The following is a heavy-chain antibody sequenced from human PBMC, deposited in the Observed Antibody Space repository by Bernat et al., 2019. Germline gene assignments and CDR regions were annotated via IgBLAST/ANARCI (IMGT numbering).Heavy chain of an antibody. CDR3: AREPKTPVTTRYYYMDV. D-gene: IGHD4-17*01. CDR2: IIPIFGIA. V-gene: IGHV1-69*17. J-gene: IGHJ6*03. Sequence: QVQLVQSGAEVKKPGSSVKVSCKASGGTFSSYAISWVRQAPGQGLEWMGGIIPIFGIANYAQKFQGRVTITADKSTSTAYMELRSLRSEDTAVYYCAREPKTPVTTRYYYMDVWGKGTTVTVPS. CDR1: GGTFSSYA.